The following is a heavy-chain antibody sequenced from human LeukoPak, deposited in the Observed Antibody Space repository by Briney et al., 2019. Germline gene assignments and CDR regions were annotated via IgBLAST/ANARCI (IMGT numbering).Heavy chain of an antibody. D-gene: IGHD3-22*01. J-gene: IGHJ4*02. Sequence: GGSLRLSCAASGCTFDDYGMSWVRQAPGKGLEWGSGINWNGGSKGYADSVKVRFTIARDNAKNSLYLQMNSLRAEDTALYHCARSFDYYDSSGYYPPGDYWGQGTLVTVSS. CDR1: GCTFDDYG. V-gene: IGHV3-20*01. CDR3: ARSFDYYDSSGYYPPGDY. CDR2: INWNGGSK.